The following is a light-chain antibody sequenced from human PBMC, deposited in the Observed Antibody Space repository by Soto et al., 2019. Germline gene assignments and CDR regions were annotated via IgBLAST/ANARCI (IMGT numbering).Light chain of an antibody. Sequence: DIQITQSPSSLSASIGDRVTITCRAGQSIGAYLKWYQQKPGKAPKLLIYSASSLQSGVPSRFSGSGSGTDFTLTISSLQPEDFATYYCRQTYSTPYTFGRGTKVDIK. J-gene: IGKJ2*01. CDR1: QSIGAY. CDR2: SAS. CDR3: RQTYSTPYT. V-gene: IGKV1-39*01.